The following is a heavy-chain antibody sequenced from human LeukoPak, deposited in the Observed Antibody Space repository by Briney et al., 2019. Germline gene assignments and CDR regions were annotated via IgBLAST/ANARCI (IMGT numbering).Heavy chain of an antibody. CDR1: GGSISSGSYY. D-gene: IGHD3-22*01. V-gene: IGHV4-61*02. J-gene: IGHJ3*02. CDR2: IYTSGST. CDR3: ARLDWLGPYYYDSSGYYKGAFDI. Sequence: SETLSLTCTVSGGSISSGSYYWSWIRQPAGKGLEWIGRIYTSGSTNYNPSLKSRVTISVDTSKNQFSLKLSSVTAADTAVYYCARLDWLGPYYYDSSGYYKGAFDIWGQGTMVTVSS.